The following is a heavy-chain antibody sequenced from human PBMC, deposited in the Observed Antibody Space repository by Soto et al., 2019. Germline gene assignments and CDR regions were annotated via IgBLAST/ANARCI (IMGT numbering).Heavy chain of an antibody. CDR2: VNPNTGDT. V-gene: IGHV1-8*01. D-gene: IGHD6-19*01. Sequence: QVQLVQSGTEMKTSGASVKVSCKASGYSFTSYDINWLRQATGQGPEWMGWVNPNTGDTGLAQRFQARVTLSSDTSINTAYVEVSSLRPDDTAIYFCARAPRPAAIAVLDHWGQGTLVAVSS. J-gene: IGHJ4*02. CDR1: GYSFTSYD. CDR3: ARAPRPAAIAVLDH.